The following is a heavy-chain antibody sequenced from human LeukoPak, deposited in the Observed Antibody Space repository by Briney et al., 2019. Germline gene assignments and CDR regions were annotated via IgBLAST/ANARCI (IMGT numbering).Heavy chain of an antibody. CDR1: GFTFRNYY. CDR2: IKQDGSEK. J-gene: IGHJ4*02. CDR3: ARDKLQRGYFDY. D-gene: IGHD1-26*01. V-gene: IGHV3-7*01. Sequence: PGGSLRLSCAASGFTFRNYYMIWIRQAPGKGLEWVANIKQDGSEKYYVDSVKGRFTISRDNAKNSLYLQMNSLRAEDTAVYYCARDKLQRGYFDYWGQGTLVTVSS.